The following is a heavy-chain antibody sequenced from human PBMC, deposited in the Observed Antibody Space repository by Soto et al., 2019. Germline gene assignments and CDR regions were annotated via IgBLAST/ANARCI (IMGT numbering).Heavy chain of an antibody. Sequence: GGSLRLSCVAPGFTFSSYGMHWVRQAPGKGLEWVAFIWYDGRNENYTDSVKGRFSISRDNSKNTLFLQMNSLRVDDTAVYYCARGTATDGLDSWGQGTLVTVSS. J-gene: IGHJ5*01. CDR3: ARGTATDGLDS. CDR1: GFTFSSYG. D-gene: IGHD2-21*02. CDR2: IWYDGRNE. V-gene: IGHV3-33*01.